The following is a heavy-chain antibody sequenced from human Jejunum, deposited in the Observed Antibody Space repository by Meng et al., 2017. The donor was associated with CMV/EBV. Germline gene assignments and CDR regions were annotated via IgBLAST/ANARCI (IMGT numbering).Heavy chain of an antibody. CDR3: ARECVGEAYDCQWNYWFDP. J-gene: IGHJ5*02. CDR1: GGPISGYY. CDR2: FHPGGTT. V-gene: IGHV4-4*07. Sequence: GELQESGPGLVGSSETLSLTCSVSGGPISGYYWSWVRQPAGKRLEWIGRFHPGGTTNYNPSLENRITVSVDSSKNQFFLKLTSVTAADTAIYYCARECVGEAYDCQWNYWFDPWGRGTLVTVSS. D-gene: IGHD3-16*01.